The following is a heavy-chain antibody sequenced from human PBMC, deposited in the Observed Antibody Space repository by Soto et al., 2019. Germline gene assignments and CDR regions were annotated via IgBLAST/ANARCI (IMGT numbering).Heavy chain of an antibody. CDR2: IIPIFGTA. J-gene: IGHJ4*02. D-gene: IGHD3-22*01. CDR1: GDTFSSYA. V-gene: IGHV1-69*06. CDR3: ARGWYYYDSSGYAFDY. Sequence: RASVKVSCKASGDTFSSYAISWVRQAPGQGLEWMGGIIPIFGTANYAQKFKGRVTITADKSTSTAYMELISLRSEDTAMYYCARGWYYYDSSGYAFDYWGQGTKATVSS.